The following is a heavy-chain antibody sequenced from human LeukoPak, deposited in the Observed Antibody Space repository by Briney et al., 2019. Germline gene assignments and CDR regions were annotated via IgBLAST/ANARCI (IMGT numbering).Heavy chain of an antibody. Sequence: ASQTLSLTCTVSGGSISSGGYYWSWIRQPPGKGLGWIGYIYHSGSTYYNPSLKSRVTISVDRSKNQFSLKLSSVTAADTAVYYCARAPEDIVVVPVAIRFDPWGQGTLVTVSS. CDR3: ARAPEDIVVVPVAIRFDP. J-gene: IGHJ5*02. CDR2: IYHSGST. D-gene: IGHD2-2*01. V-gene: IGHV4-30-2*01. CDR1: GGSISSGGYY.